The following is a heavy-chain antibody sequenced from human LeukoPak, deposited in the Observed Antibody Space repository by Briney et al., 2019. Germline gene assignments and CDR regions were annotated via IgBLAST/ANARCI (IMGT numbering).Heavy chain of an antibody. Sequence: ASVKVSCKASGGTFSSYAISWVRQAPGQGLEWMGRIIPIFGTANYAQKFQGRVTITTDESTSTAYMELSSLRSEDTAVYYCARDGVRYCSGGSCDLYWLDPWGQGTLVTVSS. CDR2: IIPIFGTA. J-gene: IGHJ5*02. CDR1: GGTFSSYA. D-gene: IGHD2-15*01. V-gene: IGHV1-69*05. CDR3: ARDGVRYCSGGSCDLYWLDP.